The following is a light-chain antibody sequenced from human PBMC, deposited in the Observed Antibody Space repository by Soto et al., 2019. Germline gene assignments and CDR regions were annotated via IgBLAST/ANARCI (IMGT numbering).Light chain of an antibody. J-gene: IGLJ1*01. Sequence: QSVLTQPASVSATLGHSITISCTGTSSDVGGYNYVSWYQQRPGKAPKLIIFEVSHRPSGVSNRFSGTKSGNTASLTISGLQAEDETDYYCTSYTSSATHVFGTGTKVTVL. CDR1: SSDVGGYNY. CDR2: EVS. CDR3: TSYTSSATHV. V-gene: IGLV2-14*01.